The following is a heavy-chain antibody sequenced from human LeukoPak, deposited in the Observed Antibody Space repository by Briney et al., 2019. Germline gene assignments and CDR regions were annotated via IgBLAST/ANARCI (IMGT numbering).Heavy chain of an antibody. D-gene: IGHD3-10*01. CDR1: GYSFASYW. J-gene: IGHJ4*02. V-gene: IGHV5-51*01. CDR3: ARNRARREGHAY. CDR2: IYPGDSNT. Sequence: GESLEISCKGSGYSFASYWIGWVRQMPGKGLEWMGFIYPGDSNTKYSPSFQGHVTISADKSSNTAYLQWSSLRASDTAIYYCARNRARREGHAYWAQGTLVTVS.